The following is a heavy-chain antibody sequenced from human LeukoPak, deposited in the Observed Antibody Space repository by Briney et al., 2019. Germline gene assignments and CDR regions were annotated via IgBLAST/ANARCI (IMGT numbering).Heavy chain of an antibody. D-gene: IGHD2-15*01. CDR3: AKYVSGYCSGGSCWYYFDY. J-gene: IGHJ4*02. CDR2: ISGSGGST. CDR1: GFTFSSYA. Sequence: GGSLRLSCAASGFTFSSYAMSWVRQAPGKGLEWVSAISGSGGSTYYADSVKGRFTISRDNSKNTLYLQMNSLGAEDTALYYCAKYVSGYCSGGSCWYYFDYWGQGTLVTVSS. V-gene: IGHV3-23*01.